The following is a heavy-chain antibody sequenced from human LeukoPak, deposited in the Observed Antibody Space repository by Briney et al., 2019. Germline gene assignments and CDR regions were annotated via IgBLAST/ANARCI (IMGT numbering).Heavy chain of an antibody. CDR3: ARDGLYVPRGMDV. CDR1: GFTFSSYA. CDR2: ISYDGSNK. Sequence: GGSLRLSCAASGFTFSSYAMHWVRQAPGKGLEWVAVISYDGSNKYYADSVKGRFTISRDNSKNTLYLQMNSLRAEDTAVYYCARDGLYVPRGMDVWGQGTTVTVSS. J-gene: IGHJ6*02. D-gene: IGHD2-8*01. V-gene: IGHV3-30-3*01.